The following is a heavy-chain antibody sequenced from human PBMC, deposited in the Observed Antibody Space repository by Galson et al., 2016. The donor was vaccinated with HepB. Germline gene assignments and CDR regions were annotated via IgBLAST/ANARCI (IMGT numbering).Heavy chain of an antibody. J-gene: IGHJ3*02. CDR1: GFTFSNYA. CDR2: TSYDESNK. Sequence: SLRLSCAASGFTFSNYALHWVRQAPGKGLEWVAVTSYDESNKYDADSVKGRFTISRDHSKNMLYLQMNSLRAEDTAVYYCARERLAFDIWGQGTMVTVSS. CDR3: ARERLAFDI. V-gene: IGHV3-30*04.